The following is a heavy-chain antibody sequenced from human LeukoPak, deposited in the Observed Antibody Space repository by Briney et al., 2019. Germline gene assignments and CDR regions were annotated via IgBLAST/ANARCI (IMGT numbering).Heavy chain of an antibody. CDR2: ISFDGSNK. CDR1: GFTFSSYG. Sequence: GRSLRLSCAASGFTFSSYGMHWVRQAPGKGLEWVAVISFDGSNKYYADSVKGRFTISRDNSKNTQYLQMNSLRAEDTAVYYCANRYYESSLPFDYWGQGTVVTVSS. CDR3: ANRYYESSLPFDY. J-gene: IGHJ4*02. D-gene: IGHD3-22*01. V-gene: IGHV3-30*18.